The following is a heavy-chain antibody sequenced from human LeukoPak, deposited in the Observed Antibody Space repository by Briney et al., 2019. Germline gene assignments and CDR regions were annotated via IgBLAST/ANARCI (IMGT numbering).Heavy chain of an antibody. V-gene: IGHV3-74*01. CDR2: INTDGSST. CDR1: GFIFNDYW. CDR3: ARRTVTGTYDF. Sequence: GGSLRLSCAASGFIFNDYWMHWVRQVPGRGLLWVARINTDGSSTDYADSVKGRFTISRDNARSTLYLQMDSLRADDTAIYYCARRTVTGTYDFWGRGTLVTAS. D-gene: IGHD1-1*01. J-gene: IGHJ4*02.